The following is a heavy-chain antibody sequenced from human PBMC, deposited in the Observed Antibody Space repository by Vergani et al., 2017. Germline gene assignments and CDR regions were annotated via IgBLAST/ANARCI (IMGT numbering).Heavy chain of an antibody. CDR3: ARVGVVREVSYYYYYDGMDV. V-gene: IGHV4-30-4*08. CDR1: GGSISSGDYY. J-gene: IGHJ6*02. D-gene: IGHD3-10*01. CDR2: IYYSGST. Sequence: QVQLQESGPGLVKPSQTLSLTCTVSGGSISSGDYYWSWIRQPPGKGLVWIGYIYYSGSTYHNPSLKSRVTISVDTSKNQFSLKLSSVTAADTAVYYCARVGVVREVSYYYYYDGMDVWGQGTTVTVSS.